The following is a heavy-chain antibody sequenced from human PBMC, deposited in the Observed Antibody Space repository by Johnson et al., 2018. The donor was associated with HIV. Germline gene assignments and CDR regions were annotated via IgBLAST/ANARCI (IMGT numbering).Heavy chain of an antibody. CDR2: ISCDGSKK. Sequence: MQLVESGGGLVQPGGSLRLSCAASGFTFSSYAMSWVRQAPGKGLEWVALISCDGSKKYLADSVKGRFTISRDNSKNTLYLQMNSLRAEDTAVYYCAKDPGDCSSTSCYAFDIWGQGTMVTVSS. CDR3: AKDPGDCSSTSCYAFDI. CDR1: GFTFSSYA. J-gene: IGHJ3*02. V-gene: IGHV3-23*03. D-gene: IGHD2-2*01.